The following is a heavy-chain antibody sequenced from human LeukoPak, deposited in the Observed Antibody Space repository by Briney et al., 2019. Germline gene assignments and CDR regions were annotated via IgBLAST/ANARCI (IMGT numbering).Heavy chain of an antibody. CDR2: INPNSGGT. D-gene: IGHD2-15*01. J-gene: IGHJ4*02. CDR3: ARGAVVVAAANFDY. Sequence: ASVKVSCKASGYTFTGYYMHWVRQAPGQGLEWMGWINPNSGGTNHAQKFQGRVTMTRDTSISTAYMELSGLRSDDTAVYYCARGAVVVAAANFDYWGQGTLVTVSS. CDR1: GYTFTGYY. V-gene: IGHV1-2*02.